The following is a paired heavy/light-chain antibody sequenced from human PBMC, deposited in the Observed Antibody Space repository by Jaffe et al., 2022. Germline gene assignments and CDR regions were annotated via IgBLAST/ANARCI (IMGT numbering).Light chain of an antibody. CDR3: MQGLQTPLT. CDR1: QSLLHSNGYNY. CDR2: LGS. J-gene: IGKJ4*01. V-gene: IGKV2-28*01. Sequence: DIVMTQSPLSLPVTPGEPASISCRSSQSLLHSNGYNYLHWYLQKPGQSPQLLIYLGSNRASGVPDRFSGSGSGTDFTLKISRVEAEDVGVYYCMQGLQTPLTFGGGTKVEIK.
Heavy chain of an antibody. CDR3: SRLSLGSDWYLDY. Sequence: EVQLVESGGALVQPGGSLKLSCAASGFTFSDSDIHWVRQASGQGLEWVGRIRSKANTYATAYTASVKGRFTVSRDDSKNTAYLQMNSLKTEDTAVYYCSRLSLGSDWYLDYWGQGILVTVSS. J-gene: IGHJ4*02. CDR2: IRSKANTYAT. V-gene: IGHV3-73*02. CDR1: GFTFSDSD. D-gene: IGHD6-19*01.